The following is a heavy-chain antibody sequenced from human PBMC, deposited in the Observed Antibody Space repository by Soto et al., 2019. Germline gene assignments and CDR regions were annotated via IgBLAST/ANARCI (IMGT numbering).Heavy chain of an antibody. CDR3: ARGREPNTYYDFWTPLEWLDEAEGWFDP. Sequence: QVQLVQSGAEVKKPGASVKVSCKASGYAFTGYYMHWVRQAPGQGLEWMGWINPNSGGTNYAQKFQGRVTMTRDTSISTAYMELSRLRSDDTAVYYCARGREPNTYYDFWTPLEWLDEAEGWFDPWGQGTLVTVSS. J-gene: IGHJ5*02. CDR1: GYAFTGYY. V-gene: IGHV1-2*02. CDR2: INPNSGGT. D-gene: IGHD3-3*01.